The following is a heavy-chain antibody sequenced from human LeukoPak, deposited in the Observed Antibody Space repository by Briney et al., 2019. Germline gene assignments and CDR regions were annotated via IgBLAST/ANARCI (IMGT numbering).Heavy chain of an antibody. CDR2: IKQDGSEK. D-gene: IGHD6-19*01. V-gene: IGHV3-7*04. J-gene: IGHJ4*02. CDR1: GFTFSSYS. CDR3: ARGCSGWFEDGFDY. Sequence: PGGSLRLSCAASGFTFSSYSMNWVRQAPGKGLEWVANIKQDGSEKYYVDSVKGRFTISRDNAKNSLYLQMNSLRAEDTAVYYCARGCSGWFEDGFDYWGQGTLVTVSS.